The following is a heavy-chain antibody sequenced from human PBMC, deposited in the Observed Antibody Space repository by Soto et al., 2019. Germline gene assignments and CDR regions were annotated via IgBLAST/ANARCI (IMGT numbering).Heavy chain of an antibody. V-gene: IGHV1-3*01. CDR3: AKGSRMLTPDY. CDR1: GYSFTDYA. J-gene: IGHJ4*02. D-gene: IGHD3-10*02. CDR2: IAAGNGNT. Sequence: QVQLVQSGAEVKNPGASVRISCKTSGYSFTDYAILWMRQAPGQALEWLGWIAAGNGNTGFSQKFQGRVTVTRDTSATTAYMELTSLRSENTAVYYCAKGSRMLTPDYWGQGTLVTVSS.